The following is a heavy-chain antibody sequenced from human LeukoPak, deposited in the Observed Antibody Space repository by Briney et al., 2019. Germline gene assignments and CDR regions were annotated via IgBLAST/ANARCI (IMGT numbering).Heavy chain of an antibody. Sequence: GGSLRLSCAASGFTFSTYSMNWVRQAPGKGLEWVSSISSSTTTIYYADSVKGRFTISRDNAKNSLYLQMNSLRAEDTGVYYCARDGYEFWSGYYHGAYFDHWCQGTLVTVSS. V-gene: IGHV3-48*01. CDR1: GFTFSTYS. J-gene: IGHJ4*02. CDR3: ARDGYEFWSGYYHGAYFDH. CDR2: ISSSTTTI. D-gene: IGHD3-3*01.